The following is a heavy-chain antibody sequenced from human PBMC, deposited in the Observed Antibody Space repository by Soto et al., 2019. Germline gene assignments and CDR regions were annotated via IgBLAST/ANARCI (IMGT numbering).Heavy chain of an antibody. CDR1: GFTFSSYS. Sequence: GGSLRLSCAASGFTFSSYSMSWVRQAPGRGLEWVSSISSSSSYIYYADSVKGRFTISRDNAKNSLYLQMNSLRAEDTAVYYCARDSYDFWTAYSYWGQGTLLTVSS. V-gene: IGHV3-21*01. D-gene: IGHD3-3*01. CDR2: ISSSSSYI. J-gene: IGHJ4*02. CDR3: ARDSYDFWTAYSY.